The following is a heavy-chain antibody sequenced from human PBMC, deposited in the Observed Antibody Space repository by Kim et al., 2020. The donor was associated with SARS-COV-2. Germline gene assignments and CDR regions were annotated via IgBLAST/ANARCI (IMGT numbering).Heavy chain of an antibody. D-gene: IGHD3-10*01. V-gene: IGHV1-69*04. CDR2: IIPILGIA. Sequence: SVKVSCKASGGTFSSYAISWVRQAPGQGLEWMGRIIPILGIANYAQKFQGRVTITADKSTSTAYMELSSLRSEDTAVYYCARETTYYYGSGSYRYFDYWGQGTLVTVSS. CDR1: GGTFSSYA. CDR3: ARETTYYYGSGSYRYFDY. J-gene: IGHJ4*02.